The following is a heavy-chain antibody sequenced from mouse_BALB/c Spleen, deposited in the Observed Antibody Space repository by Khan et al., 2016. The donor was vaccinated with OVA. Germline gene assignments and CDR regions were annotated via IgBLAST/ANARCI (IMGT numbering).Heavy chain of an antibody. J-gene: IGHJ3*01. CDR3: ARSHLAY. CDR2: ISSGSSTI. Sequence: EVELVESGGGLVQPGGSRKLSCAASGFTFSSFGMHWVRQAPEKGLEWVAYISSGSSTIYYADTVKGRFTISRDNPKNTLFLQMTRLRSEDTAMYYCARSHLAYWGQGTLVTVSA. CDR1: GFTFSSFG. V-gene: IGHV5-17*02.